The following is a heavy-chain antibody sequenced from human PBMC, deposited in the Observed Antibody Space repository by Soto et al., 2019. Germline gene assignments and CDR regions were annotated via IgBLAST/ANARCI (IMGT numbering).Heavy chain of an antibody. CDR1: GITISNYP. D-gene: IGHD3-22*01. CDR3: VKDDGGYPSTAPH. J-gene: IGHJ4*02. V-gene: IGHV3-23*01. Sequence: VQLLESGGGLVQPGGSLRLSCAASGITISNYPMSWVRQAPGKGLDWVSGISGSGDRTYYADSVKGRFTISKDISRNSLSLQLDSLGVEDTAVYFCVKDDGGYPSTAPHWGQGTLVTVSS. CDR2: ISGSGDRT.